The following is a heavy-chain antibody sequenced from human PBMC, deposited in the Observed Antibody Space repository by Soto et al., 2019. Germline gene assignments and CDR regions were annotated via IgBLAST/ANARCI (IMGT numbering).Heavy chain of an antibody. CDR1: GGSISSGGYS. CDR2: IYHSGST. V-gene: IGHV4-30-2*01. CDR3: ARVRGGSGSSTFDY. J-gene: IGHJ4*02. D-gene: IGHD3-10*01. Sequence: QLQLQESGSGLVKPSQTLSLTCAVSGGSISSGGYSWSWIRQPPGKGLEWIGYIYHSGSTYYNPSLKSRGTISVDRSKNQFSLKLSSVTAADTAVYYCARVRGGSGSSTFDYWGQGTLVTVSS.